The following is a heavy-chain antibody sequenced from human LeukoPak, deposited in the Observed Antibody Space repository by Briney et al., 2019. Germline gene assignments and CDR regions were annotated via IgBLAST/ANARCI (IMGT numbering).Heavy chain of an antibody. CDR3: AKVKGSSWSFSPTTCGMDV. V-gene: IGHV3-23*01. Sequence: GGSLRLSCAASGFTFSSYVMDWVRQAPGKGLEWVSAISGSGGSTYYADSVKGRFTISRDNSKNTLYLQMNSLRAEDTAVYYCAKVKGSSWSFSPTTCGMDVWGQGTTVTVSS. J-gene: IGHJ6*02. D-gene: IGHD6-13*01. CDR1: GFTFSSYV. CDR2: ISGSGGST.